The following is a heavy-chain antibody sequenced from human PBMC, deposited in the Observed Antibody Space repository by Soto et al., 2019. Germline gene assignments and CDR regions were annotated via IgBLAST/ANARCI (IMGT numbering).Heavy chain of an antibody. Sequence: EVQLLESGGGLVQPVGSLKLSCAASGFTFSSNSMSWVRQAPGKGLEWVSGISGRGGSTYYANSVKGRFTISRDNSENMLYLQIYSLRAEDTAVYFCAKSRGDSWTTYYFDYWGQGTLITVSS. J-gene: IGHJ4*02. V-gene: IGHV3-23*01. CDR2: ISGRGGST. D-gene: IGHD4-4*01. CDR3: AKSRGDSWTTYYFDY. CDR1: GFTFSSNS.